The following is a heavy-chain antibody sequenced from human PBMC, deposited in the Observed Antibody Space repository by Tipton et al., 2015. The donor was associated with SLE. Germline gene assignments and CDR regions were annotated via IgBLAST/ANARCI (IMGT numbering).Heavy chain of an antibody. Sequence: TLSLTCTVSGGSISSSNYYWAWTRQPPGKGLEWIGTISYTGKTYYNPSPTSRVTNSLDTSKNQFSLKLSSVTAADTAVYYCTRGPDRVKTGYWGQGTLVTVSS. J-gene: IGHJ4*02. V-gene: IGHV4-39*07. CDR3: TRGPDRVKTGY. CDR1: GGSISSSNYY. D-gene: IGHD1-14*01. CDR2: ISYTGKT.